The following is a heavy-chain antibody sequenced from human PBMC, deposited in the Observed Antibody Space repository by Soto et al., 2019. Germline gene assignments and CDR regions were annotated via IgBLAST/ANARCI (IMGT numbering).Heavy chain of an antibody. J-gene: IGHJ2*01. CDR1: GYTFSDYA. CDR2: ISASTRNT. D-gene: IGHD2-15*01. CDR3: VRCYCSVGSCYACWHFDL. Sequence: QVQLVQSGGEVKKPGASVKVSCQASGYTFSDYAISWVRQAPGQGLEWMGWISASTRNTDQAQNFQGRVIMTLDTSTHTAYMELRSLRSGDTAVYYCVRCYCSVGSCYACWHFDLWGRGTLVTVSS. V-gene: IGHV1-18*01.